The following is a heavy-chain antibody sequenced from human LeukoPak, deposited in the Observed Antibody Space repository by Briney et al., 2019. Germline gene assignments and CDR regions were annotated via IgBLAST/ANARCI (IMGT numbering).Heavy chain of an antibody. CDR3: ARVDTAMVTFDY. CDR2: IIPIFGTA. CDR1: GGTFSSYA. Sequence: SVQVSCQASGGTFSSYAISWVRQAPGQGLEWMGGIIPIFGTANYAQKFQGKVTITADESTSTAYMELSSLRSEDTAVYYCARVDTAMVTFDYWGQGTLVTVSS. V-gene: IGHV1-69*13. D-gene: IGHD5-18*01. J-gene: IGHJ4*02.